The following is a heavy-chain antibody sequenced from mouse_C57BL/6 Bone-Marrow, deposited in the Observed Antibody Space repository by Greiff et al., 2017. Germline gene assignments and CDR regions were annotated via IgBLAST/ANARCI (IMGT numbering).Heavy chain of an antibody. CDR1: GYTFTSYW. V-gene: IGHV1-55*01. Sequence: QVQLQQPGAELVKPGASVKMSCKASGYTFTSYWITWVKQRPGQGLEWIGDIYPGSGSTNYNEKFKSKATLTVDTSSSTAYMQLSSLTSEDSAVYYCARFIVTTSYFDYWGQGTTLTVSS. D-gene: IGHD2-5*01. CDR3: ARFIVTTSYFDY. J-gene: IGHJ2*01. CDR2: IYPGSGST.